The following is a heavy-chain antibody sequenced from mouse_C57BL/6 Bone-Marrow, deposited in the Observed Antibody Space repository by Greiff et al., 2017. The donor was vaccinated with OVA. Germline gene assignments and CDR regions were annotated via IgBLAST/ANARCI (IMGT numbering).Heavy chain of an antibody. J-gene: IGHJ3*01. V-gene: IGHV10-3*01. CDR3: VSGAYYYDYDGAWFAY. Sequence: EVQLQESGGGLVQPKGSLKLSCAASGFTFNTYAMHWVRQAPGKGLEWVARIRSKSSNYATYYADSVEDRFTISRDDSQSMLYLQMNNLKTEDTAMYYCVSGAYYYDYDGAWFAYWGQGTLVTVSA. D-gene: IGHD2-4*01. CDR2: IRSKSSNYAT. CDR1: GFTFNTYA.